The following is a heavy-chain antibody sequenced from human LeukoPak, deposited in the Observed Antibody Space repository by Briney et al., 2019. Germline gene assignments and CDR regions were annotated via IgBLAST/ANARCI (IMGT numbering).Heavy chain of an antibody. CDR3: ARDYLAMVRGVPDY. D-gene: IGHD3-10*01. CDR2: ISAYNGNT. V-gene: IGHV1-18*01. Sequence: GASVKVSCKASGYTFTSYGISWVRQAPGQGLEWMGWISAYNGNTNYAQKLQGRVTMTTDTSTSTAYMELRSLRSDDTAVYYCARDYLAMVRGVPDYWGQGTLVTVSS. CDR1: GYTFTSYG. J-gene: IGHJ4*02.